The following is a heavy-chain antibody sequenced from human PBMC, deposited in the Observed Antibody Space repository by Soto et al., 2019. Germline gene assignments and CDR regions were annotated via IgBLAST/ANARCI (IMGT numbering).Heavy chain of an antibody. J-gene: IGHJ4*02. CDR3: ARDGLVATAVDY. V-gene: IGHV1-58*02. D-gene: IGHD5-12*01. Sequence: SVKVSCKASGFTFTSSAMQWVRQARGQRLEWIGWIVVGSGNTNYAQKFQERVTITRDMSTSTAHMELSSLRSEDTAVYYCARDGLVATAVDYWGQGTLVTVSS. CDR1: GFTFTSSA. CDR2: IVVGSGNT.